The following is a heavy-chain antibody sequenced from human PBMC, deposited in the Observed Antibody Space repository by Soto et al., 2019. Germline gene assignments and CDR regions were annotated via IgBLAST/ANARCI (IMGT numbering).Heavy chain of an antibody. CDR1: GYTFTSYG. CDR3: ARDVWDIVVVVAAQTLFDY. V-gene: IGHV1-18*01. J-gene: IGHJ4*02. D-gene: IGHD2-15*01. Sequence: ASVKVSCKASGYTFTSYGISWVRQAPGQGLEWMGWISAYNGNTNYAQKLQGRVTMTTDTSTGTAYMELRSLRSDDTAVYYCARDVWDIVVVVAAQTLFDYWGQGTLVTVSS. CDR2: ISAYNGNT.